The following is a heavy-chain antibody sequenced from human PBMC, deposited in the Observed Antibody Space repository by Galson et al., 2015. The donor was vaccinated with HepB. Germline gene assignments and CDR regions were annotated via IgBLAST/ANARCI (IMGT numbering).Heavy chain of an antibody. CDR2: IYPGDSDT. D-gene: IGHD4-17*01. J-gene: IGHJ2*01. V-gene: IGHV5-51*03. CDR3: ARMVWSKPITAVTKTPFVRVSYFDL. CDR1: GYSFTSYW. Sequence: QSGAEVKKPGESLKISCKGSGYSFTSYWIGWVRQMPGKGLEWMGIIYPGDSDTRYSPSFQGQVTISADKSISTAYLQWSSLKASDTAIYYCARMVWSKPITAVTKTPFVRVSYFDLCGRGALLTVSS.